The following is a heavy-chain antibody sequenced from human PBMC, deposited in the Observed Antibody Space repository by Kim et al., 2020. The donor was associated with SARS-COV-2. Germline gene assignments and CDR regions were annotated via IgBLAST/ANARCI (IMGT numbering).Heavy chain of an antibody. CDR1: GYTLTELS. CDR3: ATEFGTYGSGSYSRPRYFDL. CDR2: FDPEDGET. D-gene: IGHD3-10*01. Sequence: ASVKVSCKVSGYTLTELSMHWVRQAPGKGLEWMGGFDPEDGETIYAQKFQGRVTMTEDTSTDTAYMELSSLRSEDTAVYYCATEFGTYGSGSYSRPRYFDLWGRGTLVTVSS. J-gene: IGHJ2*01. V-gene: IGHV1-24*01.